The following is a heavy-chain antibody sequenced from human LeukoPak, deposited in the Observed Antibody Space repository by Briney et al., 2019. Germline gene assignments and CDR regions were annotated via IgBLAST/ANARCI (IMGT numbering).Heavy chain of an antibody. D-gene: IGHD3-10*01. CDR2: ISNNGGYT. CDR1: GFTFSSSA. V-gene: IGHV3-23*01. CDR3: ARDLFGGSDY. J-gene: IGHJ4*02. Sequence: TGGSLRLSCAASGFTFSSSAMSWVRQAPGKGLEWVSAISNNGGYTYYADSVKGRFTISRDNAKNTLYLQMNSLRAEDTAVYYCARDLFGGSDYWGQGTLVTVSS.